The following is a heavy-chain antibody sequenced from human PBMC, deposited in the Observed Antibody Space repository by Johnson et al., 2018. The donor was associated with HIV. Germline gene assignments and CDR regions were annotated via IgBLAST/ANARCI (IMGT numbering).Heavy chain of an antibody. Sequence: QMLLVESGGGLVKPGGSLRLSCAASGFTFSDYYMSWIRQAPGKGLEWVSYISSSGSTIYYADSVRGRFTISRDNSKNTLYLQMNSLRAEDTAVYYCVRDRGSGWDDAFDIWGQGTMVTVSS. D-gene: IGHD6-19*01. CDR2: ISSSGSTI. V-gene: IGHV3-11*04. CDR3: VRDRGSGWDDAFDI. J-gene: IGHJ3*02. CDR1: GFTFSDYY.